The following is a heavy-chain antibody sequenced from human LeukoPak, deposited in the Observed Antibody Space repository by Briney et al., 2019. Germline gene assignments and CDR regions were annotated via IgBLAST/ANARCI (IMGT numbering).Heavy chain of an antibody. CDR1: GGSISSYY. Sequence: SETLSLTCTVSGGSISSYYWSWTRQPPGKGLEWIGYIYYSGSTNYNPSLKSRVTISVDTSKNQFFLKLSSVTAADTAVYYCARRSTVGSQFDYWGQGTLVTVSS. CDR3: ARRSTVGSQFDY. CDR2: IYYSGST. V-gene: IGHV4-59*08. D-gene: IGHD1-26*01. J-gene: IGHJ4*02.